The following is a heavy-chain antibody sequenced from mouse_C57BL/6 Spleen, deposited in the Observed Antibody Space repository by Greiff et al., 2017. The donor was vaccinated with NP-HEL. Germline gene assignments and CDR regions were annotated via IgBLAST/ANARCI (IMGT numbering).Heavy chain of an antibody. CDR3: ARFFYGYDEKTSYAMDY. J-gene: IGHJ4*01. V-gene: IGHV1-9*01. D-gene: IGHD2-2*01. Sequence: QVQLQQSGAELMKPGASVKLSCKATGYTFTGYWIEGVKQRPGHGLEWIGEILPGSGRTNYNDKFKGKATFTADTSSNTAYMQLSSLTTEDSAIYYCARFFYGYDEKTSYAMDYWGQGTSVTVAS. CDR2: ILPGSGRT. CDR1: GYTFTGYW.